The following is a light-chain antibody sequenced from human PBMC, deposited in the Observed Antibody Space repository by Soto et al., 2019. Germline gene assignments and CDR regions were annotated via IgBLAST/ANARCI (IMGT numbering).Light chain of an antibody. CDR1: QSVLYNSNNKNY. V-gene: IGKV4-1*01. Sequence: DIVMTQSPDSLAVSLGERATINCKSSQSVLYNSNNKNYLAWYQQKPGQPPKLLIYWASTLESGVPDRFTGSGSGTDFSLTISSLQAEDVAVYYCQQYYATLPSFGPGTKVDIK. CDR3: QQYYATLPS. J-gene: IGKJ3*01. CDR2: WAS.